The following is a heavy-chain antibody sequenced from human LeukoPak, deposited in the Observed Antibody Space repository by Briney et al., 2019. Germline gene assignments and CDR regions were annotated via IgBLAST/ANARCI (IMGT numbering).Heavy chain of an antibody. CDR2: IYTSGST. CDR1: GGSISSYY. Sequence: SETLSLTRTVSGGSISSYYWSWIRQPAGKGLEWIGRIYTSGSTNYNPSLKGRVTMSVDTSKNQFSLNLSSVTAADTAVYYCARDVVVVPAAIHYGMDVWGQGTTVTVSS. D-gene: IGHD2-2*01. J-gene: IGHJ6*02. V-gene: IGHV4-4*07. CDR3: ARDVVVVPAAIHYGMDV.